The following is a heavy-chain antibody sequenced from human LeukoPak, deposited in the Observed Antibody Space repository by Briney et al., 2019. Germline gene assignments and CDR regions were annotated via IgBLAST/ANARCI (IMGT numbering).Heavy chain of an antibody. V-gene: IGHV3-9*01. CDR3: AKDSMAETNIWYYFDY. CDR2: ISWNSGSI. CDR1: GFTFDDHA. J-gene: IGHJ4*02. Sequence: GGSLRLSCAASGFTFDDHAMHWVRQAPGKGLEWVSGISWNSGSIGYADSVKGRFTISRDNAKNSLYLQMNSLRPEDTAMYYCAKDSMAETNIWYYFDYWGQGSLVTVSS. D-gene: IGHD4-11*01.